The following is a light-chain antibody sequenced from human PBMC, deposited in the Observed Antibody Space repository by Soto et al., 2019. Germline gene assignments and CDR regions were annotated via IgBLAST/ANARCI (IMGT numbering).Light chain of an antibody. CDR3: QQSDSYPYT. Sequence: DIQMTQSPSSLSVSVGDRVTINCRTSQSITNYLNWYQQKPGKAPKLLVYAASSLQSGVPSRFSGNGSGTDFTLTISSLQREDFASYYCQQSDSYPYTFVQGTKLEIK. CDR2: AAS. CDR1: QSITNY. V-gene: IGKV1-39*01. J-gene: IGKJ2*01.